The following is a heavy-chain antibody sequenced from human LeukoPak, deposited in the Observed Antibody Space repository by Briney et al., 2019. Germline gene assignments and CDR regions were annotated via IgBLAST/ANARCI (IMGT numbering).Heavy chain of an antibody. CDR3: ARDGYFDH. J-gene: IGHJ4*02. CDR2: ISAHNGNT. Sequence: GASVKVSCKASAYTFTNYGIAWVRQAPGQGLEWMGWISAHNGNTNYAQNLQGRVTMTTDTSTSTAYMELRSLASDDTAVYYCARDGYFDHWGQGTLVTVPS. CDR1: AYTFTNYG. V-gene: IGHV1-18*01.